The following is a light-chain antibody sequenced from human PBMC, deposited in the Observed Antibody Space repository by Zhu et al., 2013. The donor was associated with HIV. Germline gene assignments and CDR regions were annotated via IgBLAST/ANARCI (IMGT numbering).Light chain of an antibody. J-gene: IGKJ2*03. CDR1: QSVSSSY. CDR2: GTS. CDR3: HQRSNWPHS. Sequence: EIVLTQSPGTLSLSPGERATLSCRASQSVSSSYLAWYQQKPGQAPRLLISGTSNRATGIPARFSGSGSGTDFTLTISSLEPEDFAVYYCHQRSNWPHSFGQGTKLEIK. V-gene: IGKV3D-20*02.